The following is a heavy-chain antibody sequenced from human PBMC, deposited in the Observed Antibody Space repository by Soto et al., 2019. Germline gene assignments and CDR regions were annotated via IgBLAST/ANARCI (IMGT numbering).Heavy chain of an antibody. D-gene: IGHD2-2*01. CDR2: IYWDDDK. J-gene: IGHJ5*02. Sequence: QITLKESGPTLVKPTQTLTLTCTFSGFSLSTSGVGVGWIRQPPGKALEWLALIYWDDDKRYSPSLKSRLTITKDTSKNQVVLTMTNMDPVDTATYYCAHRLGYCNSTSCYFVGFDPWGQGTLVTVSS. CDR1: GFSLSTSGVG. V-gene: IGHV2-5*02. CDR3: AHRLGYCNSTSCYFVGFDP.